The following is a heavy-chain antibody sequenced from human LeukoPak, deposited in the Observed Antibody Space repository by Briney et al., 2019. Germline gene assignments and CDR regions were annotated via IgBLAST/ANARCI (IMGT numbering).Heavy chain of an antibody. Sequence: PGGSLRLSCAASGYTFTNYWMSWVRQAPGKGLEWVANIKADGSEKFYVDSVRGRFTISRDNAKNTLYLQMNSLRAEDTAVYYCASPEMARDGTYAMDVWGQGTTVTVSS. CDR2: IKADGSEK. V-gene: IGHV3-7*03. D-gene: IGHD5-24*01. J-gene: IGHJ6*02. CDR3: ASPEMARDGTYAMDV. CDR1: GYTFTNYW.